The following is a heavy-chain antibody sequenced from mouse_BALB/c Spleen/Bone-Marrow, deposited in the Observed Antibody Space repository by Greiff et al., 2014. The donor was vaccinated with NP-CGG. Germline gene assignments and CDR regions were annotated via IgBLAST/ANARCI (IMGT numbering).Heavy chain of an antibody. CDR3: ARGGLHYFDY. J-gene: IGHJ2*01. D-gene: IGHD3-3*01. Sequence: DLVKPGASVKLSCKASGYTFTSYWINWIKQRPGQGLEWIGRIAPGSGSTYYSEMFKGKATLIVDTSSSTAYIQLSSLSSEDSAVYFCARGGLHYFDYWGQGTTLTVSS. V-gene: IGHV1S41*01. CDR2: IAPGSGST. CDR1: GYTFTSYW.